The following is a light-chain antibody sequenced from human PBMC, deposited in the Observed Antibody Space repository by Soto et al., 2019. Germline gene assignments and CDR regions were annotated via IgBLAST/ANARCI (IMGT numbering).Light chain of an antibody. CDR2: DVT. CDR3: SSLAGGNIREV. CDR1: SSDVGAYNY. J-gene: IGLJ1*01. V-gene: IGLV2-8*01. Sequence: QSVLTQPPSASGSPGQSVTISCTGTSSDVGAYNYVSWYQQHPGKAPKLLIYDVTKRPSGVPDRFSGSKSGNTASLTVAGLQAEDDADYYCSSLAGGNIREVFGTGTKLTVL.